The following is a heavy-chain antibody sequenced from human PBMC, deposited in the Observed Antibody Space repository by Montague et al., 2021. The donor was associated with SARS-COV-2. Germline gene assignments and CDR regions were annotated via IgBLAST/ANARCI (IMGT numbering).Heavy chain of an antibody. D-gene: IGHD4-17*01. CDR3: ARYGDYGSWFDP. Sequence: PALVKPTQTLTLTCTFSGFSLNTSGEGVGWVRQPPGKALEWLALIYWDDDKRYSPSLKSRSTISKDTTKNEVVLTVANMDPVDTATYYCARYGDYGSWFDPWGQGTLVTVS. CDR2: IYWDDDK. J-gene: IGHJ5*02. V-gene: IGHV2-5*02. CDR1: GFSLNTSGEG.